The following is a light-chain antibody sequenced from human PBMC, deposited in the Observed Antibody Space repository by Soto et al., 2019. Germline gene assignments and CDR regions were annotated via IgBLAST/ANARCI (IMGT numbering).Light chain of an antibody. J-gene: IGLJ3*02. CDR3: SSYTSSSTEWV. CDR2: DVS. V-gene: IGLV2-14*01. Sequence: QSALTQPASVSGSPGQSITISCTGTSSDVGGYNYVSWYQQHPGKAPQLMIYDVSNRPSGVSNRFSGSKSGNTASLTISGLQSEDEADYYCSSYTSSSTEWVFGGGTKLTVL. CDR1: SSDVGGYNY.